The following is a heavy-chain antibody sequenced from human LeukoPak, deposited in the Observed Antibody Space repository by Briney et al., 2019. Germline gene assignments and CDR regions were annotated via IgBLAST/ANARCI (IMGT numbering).Heavy chain of an antibody. CDR1: GFTFSNYW. D-gene: IGHD3-22*01. CDR3: ARGGYYDSSGRNFDY. CDR2: IKQDGSEK. Sequence: GGSLRLSCAASGFTFSNYWMSWVRQAPGKGLEWVAKIKQDGSEKYYVDSVKGRFTISRDNAKNSLFLQMNSLRAEDTAVYYCARGGYYDSSGRNFDYWGQGTLVTVSP. V-gene: IGHV3-7*05. J-gene: IGHJ4*02.